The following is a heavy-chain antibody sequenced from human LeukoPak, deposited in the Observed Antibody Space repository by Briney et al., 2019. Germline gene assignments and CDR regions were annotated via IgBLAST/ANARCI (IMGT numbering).Heavy chain of an antibody. D-gene: IGHD3-22*01. V-gene: IGHV4-39*07. CDR3: VTYYYGSSAPKRNY. Sequence: SETLSLTCTVSGGSISSTSYYWGWIRQPPGKGLEWIGEISHSGSTTYNPSLRSRVTLSGDTSKKQFSLKLSSVTAADTAVYYCVTYYYGSSAPKRNYWGQGILVTVSS. CDR1: GGSISSTSYY. J-gene: IGHJ4*02. CDR2: ISHSGST.